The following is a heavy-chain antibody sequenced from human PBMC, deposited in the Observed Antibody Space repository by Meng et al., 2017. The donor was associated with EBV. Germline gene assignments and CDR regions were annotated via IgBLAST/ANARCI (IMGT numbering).Heavy chain of an antibody. V-gene: IGHV3-73*01. D-gene: IGHD3-16*01. CDR2: VETKTSKYAT. CDR3: WGDLNYGSY. CDR1: RFIFPDSA. J-gene: IGHJ4*02. Sequence: GGGLVQPAGSLKLFCGAARFIFPDSAMLWVRQAAGKGREWVGRVETKTSKYATAYAASVKGRFSVSRDDSKNMVFLEMNSLKTEDTARYYCWGDLNYGSYWGQGTLVTVSS.